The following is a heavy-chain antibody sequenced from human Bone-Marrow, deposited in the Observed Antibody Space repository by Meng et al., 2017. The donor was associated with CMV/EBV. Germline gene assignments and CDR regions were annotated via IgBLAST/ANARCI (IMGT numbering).Heavy chain of an antibody. V-gene: IGHV3-74*01. CDR2: INSDGSST. J-gene: IGHJ4*02. Sequence: ASGFTFSSYWMHWVRQAPGKGLVWVSGINSDGSSTSYADSVKGRFTISRDNAKNTLYLQMNSLRVEDTAVYYCARGGGYSSAYYFDYWGQGALVTVSS. CDR1: GFTFSSYW. D-gene: IGHD6-19*01. CDR3: ARGGGYSSAYYFDY.